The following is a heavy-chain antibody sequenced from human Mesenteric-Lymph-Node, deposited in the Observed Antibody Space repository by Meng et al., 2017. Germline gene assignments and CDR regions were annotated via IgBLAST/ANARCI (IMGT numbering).Heavy chain of an antibody. Sequence: GESLKISCTASGFTFSGYWMTWVRRAPGKGPEWVANINEYGTTRNYVDSVRGRFTISRDNAKNSLFLQLNNLNSDDTAVYYCARDIQGTASALDIWGQGTMVTVSS. CDR1: GFTFSGYW. CDR3: ARDIQGTASALDI. V-gene: IGHV3-7*01. J-gene: IGHJ3*02. CDR2: INEYGTTR. D-gene: IGHD5-18*01.